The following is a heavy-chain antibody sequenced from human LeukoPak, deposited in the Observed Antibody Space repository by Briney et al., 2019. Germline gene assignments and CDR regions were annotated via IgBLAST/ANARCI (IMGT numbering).Heavy chain of an antibody. D-gene: IGHD6-19*01. CDR3: AASYSSGLSMDY. Sequence: PSETLSLTCAVSGCSISSGAYSWSWLRQPPGKGLEWIGDIYHSGSTYYNPSVKSRVTISVDRSKNQFSLKLSSVTAADTAVYYCAASYSSGLSMDYWGQGTLVTVSS. V-gene: IGHV4-30-2*01. J-gene: IGHJ4*02. CDR1: GCSISSGAYS. CDR2: IYHSGST.